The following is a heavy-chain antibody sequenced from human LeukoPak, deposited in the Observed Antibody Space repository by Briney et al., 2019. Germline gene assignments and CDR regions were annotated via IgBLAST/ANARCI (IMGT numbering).Heavy chain of an antibody. CDR2: ISWNSGSI. J-gene: IGHJ4*02. Sequence: GGSLRPSGAASGFSFDDYAMHWGRQAPGKGLEWVSGISWNSGSIGYADAVKGRFTISRDNAKNSLYLQMNSLRAEDTALYYCAKGDDFWSGYSPFIFDYWGQGTLVTVSS. CDR1: GFSFDDYA. CDR3: AKGDDFWSGYSPFIFDY. D-gene: IGHD3-3*01. V-gene: IGHV3-9*01.